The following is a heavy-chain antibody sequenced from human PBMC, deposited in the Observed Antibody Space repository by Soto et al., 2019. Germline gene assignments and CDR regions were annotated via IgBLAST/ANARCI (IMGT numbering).Heavy chain of an antibody. CDR1: GYTFTSYA. J-gene: IGHJ2*01. V-gene: IGHV1-3*04. D-gene: IGHD4-17*01. CDR2: INTAKGYT. Sequence: QVQVVQSGAEVKKPGASVKVSCKASGYTFTSYAMHWVRQAPGHRLEWMGWINTAKGYTKYSQMFQGRVTIARDTSASTAYLELSSLSSEDTAVYYCVRGSSSATTFDFALWGRGTLVTVSS. CDR3: VRGSSSATTFDFAL.